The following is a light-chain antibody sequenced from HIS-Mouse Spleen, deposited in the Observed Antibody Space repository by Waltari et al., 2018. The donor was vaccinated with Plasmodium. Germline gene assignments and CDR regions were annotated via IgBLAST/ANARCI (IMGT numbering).Light chain of an antibody. J-gene: IGLJ3*02. CDR3: YSTDSSGNHRV. V-gene: IGLV3-10*01. Sequence: SYELTQPPSVSVSPGQTARIPCAGDALPKKYAYWYQHKSGQAPVLVIYEDSKRPSGIPERFSGSGSGTMATLTISGAQVEDEADYYCYSTDSSGNHRVFGGGTKLTVL. CDR2: EDS. CDR1: ALPKKY.